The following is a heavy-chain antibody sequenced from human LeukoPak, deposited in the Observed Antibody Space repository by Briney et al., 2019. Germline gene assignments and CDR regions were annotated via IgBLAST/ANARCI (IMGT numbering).Heavy chain of an antibody. CDR3: ARALDYTVTLDY. CDR1: GGSVSSGSYY. V-gene: IGHV4-61*01. CDR2: IYYSGST. J-gene: IGHJ4*02. D-gene: IGHD4-17*01. Sequence: SETLSLTCTVSGGSVSSGSYYWSWIRQPPGKGLEWIGYIYYSGSTNYNPSLKSRVTISVDTSKNQFSLKLSSVTAADTAVYYCARALDYTVTLDYWGQGTLVTVSS.